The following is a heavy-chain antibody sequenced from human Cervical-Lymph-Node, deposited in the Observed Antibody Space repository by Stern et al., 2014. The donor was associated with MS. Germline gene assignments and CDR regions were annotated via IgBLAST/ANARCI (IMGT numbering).Heavy chain of an antibody. CDR3: ARDSSRYYFDY. J-gene: IGHJ4*02. CDR2: ISSSSSYI. Sequence: EDQLVESGGGLVKPGGSLRLSCAASGFTFSSYSMNWVRQAPGKGLEWVSSISSSSSYIYYADSVKGRFTISRDNAKNSLYLQMNSLRAEDTAVYYCARDSSRYYFDYWGQGTLVTVSS. V-gene: IGHV3-21*01. D-gene: IGHD6-19*01. CDR1: GFTFSSYS.